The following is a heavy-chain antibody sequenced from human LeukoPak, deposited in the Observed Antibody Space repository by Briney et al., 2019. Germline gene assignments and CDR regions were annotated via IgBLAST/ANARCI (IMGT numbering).Heavy chain of an antibody. Sequence: PGGSLRLPCAASGFTFSSYSMNWVRQAPGKGLEWVSSISSSSSCIYYADSVKGRFTISRDNAKNSLYLQMNSLRAEDTAVYYCARDYYGDYGRYNWFDPWGQGTLVTVSS. CDR3: ARDYYGDYGRYNWFDP. V-gene: IGHV3-21*01. CDR1: GFTFSSYS. J-gene: IGHJ5*02. D-gene: IGHD4-17*01. CDR2: ISSSSSCI.